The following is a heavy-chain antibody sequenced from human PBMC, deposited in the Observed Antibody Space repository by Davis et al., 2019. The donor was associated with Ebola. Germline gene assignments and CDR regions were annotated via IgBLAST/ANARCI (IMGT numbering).Heavy chain of an antibody. CDR2: MNPNSGNT. CDR1: GGTFSSYT. V-gene: IGHV1-8*02. J-gene: IGHJ3*02. Sequence: ASVKVSCKASGGTFSSYTVSWVRQAPGQGLEWMGWMNPNSGNTGYAQKFQGRVTMTRNTSISTAYMELSSLRSEDTAVYYCARRVGATGIWGQGTMVTVSS. D-gene: IGHD1-26*01. CDR3: ARRVGATGI.